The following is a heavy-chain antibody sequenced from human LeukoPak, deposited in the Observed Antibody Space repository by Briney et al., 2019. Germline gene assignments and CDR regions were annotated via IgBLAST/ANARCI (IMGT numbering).Heavy chain of an antibody. V-gene: IGHV4-38-2*02. CDR3: ARYGGGWYGNNWFDP. CDR1: GYSISSGYY. CDR2: IYHSGGT. J-gene: IGHJ5*02. Sequence: PSETLSLTCTVSGYSISSGYYWGWIRQPPGKGLEWIGSIYHSGGTYYNPSLKSRVTISVDTSKNQFSLKLSSVTAADTAVYYCARYGGGWYGNNWFDPWGQGTLVTVSS. D-gene: IGHD6-19*01.